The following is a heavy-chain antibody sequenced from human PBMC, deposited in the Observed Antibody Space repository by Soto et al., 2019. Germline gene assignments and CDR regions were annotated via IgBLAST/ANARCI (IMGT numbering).Heavy chain of an antibody. D-gene: IGHD1-26*01. CDR2: IWYDGSNK. CDR3: ARDSLGATSD. V-gene: IGHV3-33*01. CDR1: GFTFSSYG. J-gene: IGHJ4*02. Sequence: QVQLVESGGGVVQPGRSLRLSCAACGFTFSSYGMHWVRQAPGKGLEWVAVIWYDGSNKYYADSVKGRFTISRDNSKNTLYLQMNSLRAEDTAVYYCARDSLGATSDWGQGTLVTVSS.